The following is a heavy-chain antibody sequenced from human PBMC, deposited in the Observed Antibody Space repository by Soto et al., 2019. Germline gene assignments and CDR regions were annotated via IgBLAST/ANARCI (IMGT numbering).Heavy chain of an antibody. CDR3: AKDAAWNDVLYYCYMDV. CDR2: ISGSGGST. J-gene: IGHJ6*03. Sequence: EVQLLESGGGLVQPGGSLRLSCAASGFTFSSYAMSWVRQAPGKGLECVSAISGSGGSTYYADSVKGRFTISRDNSKNTLYLQMNSLRAEDTAVYYCAKDAAWNDVLYYCYMDVWGKGTTVTVSS. V-gene: IGHV3-23*01. CDR1: GFTFSSYA. D-gene: IGHD1-1*01.